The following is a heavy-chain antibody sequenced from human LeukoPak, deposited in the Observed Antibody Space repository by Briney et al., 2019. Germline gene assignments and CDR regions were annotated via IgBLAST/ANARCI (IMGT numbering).Heavy chain of an antibody. CDR2: TRNKPNGYTT. V-gene: IGHV3-72*01. J-gene: IGHJ4*02. CDR1: GFTFSDHY. CDR3: GRVPGRGSFQDY. Sequence: GGSLRLSCAASGFTFSDHYMDWVRQAPGKGLEWVGRTRNKPNGYTTEYAASVKGRFTVSRDDSKNSLYLQMSSLKTEDTAVYYCGRVPGRGSFQDYWGQGTLVTVSS. D-gene: IGHD1-26*01.